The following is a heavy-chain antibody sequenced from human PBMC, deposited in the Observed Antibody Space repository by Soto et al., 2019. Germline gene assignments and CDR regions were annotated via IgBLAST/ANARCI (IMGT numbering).Heavy chain of an antibody. CDR1: GFTFDDYA. Sequence: EVQLVESGGGLVQPGRSLRLSCAASGFTFDDYAMHWVRQAPGKGLEWVSCISWNSGSIGYADSVNVRFTISRDNAKNSLYLQMNSLRAEDTALYYCAKDMGPMVAAALFWGQGTLVTVSS. J-gene: IGHJ4*02. CDR3: AKDMGPMVAAALF. D-gene: IGHD6-13*01. V-gene: IGHV3-9*01. CDR2: ISWNSGSI.